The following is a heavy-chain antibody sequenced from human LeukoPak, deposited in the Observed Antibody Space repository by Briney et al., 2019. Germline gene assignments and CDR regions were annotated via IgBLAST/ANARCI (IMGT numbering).Heavy chain of an antibody. J-gene: IGHJ4*02. Sequence: GGSLRLSCAASGFTFSSYGMHWVRQAPGKGLEWVAYIWYDGSDEDYADSVKGRFTISRDNSKNTLYLQMNSLRAEDTAVYYCASLKKGRYSYGYEDYWGQGTLVTVSS. V-gene: IGHV3-30*02. D-gene: IGHD5-18*01. CDR2: IWYDGSDE. CDR1: GFTFSSYG. CDR3: ASLKKGRYSYGYEDY.